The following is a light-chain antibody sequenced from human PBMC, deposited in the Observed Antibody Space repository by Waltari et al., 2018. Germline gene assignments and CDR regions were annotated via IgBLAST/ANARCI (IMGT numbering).Light chain of an antibody. CDR2: FGS. CDR3: MQALQTSIT. CDR1: QSLLHSNGYAY. J-gene: IGKJ5*01. Sequence: EIVLTQSPLSLPVTLGEPASISCTSSQSLLHSNGYAYLDWYVQRPGLPPRLLIYFGSYRAYGVPDRFSGSGSVTDFTLKISKVEAEDVGVYYCMQALQTSITFGQGTQLEIK. V-gene: IGKV2-28*01.